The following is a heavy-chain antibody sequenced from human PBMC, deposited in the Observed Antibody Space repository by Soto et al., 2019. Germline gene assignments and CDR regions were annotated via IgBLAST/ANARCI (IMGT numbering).Heavy chain of an antibody. CDR1: GYTFTSYG. CDR3: ARPRGYSYGFDY. CDR2: ISAYNGNT. Sequence: QVQLVQSGAEVKKPGASVKVSCKASGYTFTSYGISWVRQAPGQGLEWMGWISAYNGNTNYAQKLQGRVTMTTDTSTSKAYMELRSLKSVDAAVDYCARPRGYSYGFDYWGQGTLVTVSS. V-gene: IGHV1-18*01. D-gene: IGHD5-18*01. J-gene: IGHJ4*02.